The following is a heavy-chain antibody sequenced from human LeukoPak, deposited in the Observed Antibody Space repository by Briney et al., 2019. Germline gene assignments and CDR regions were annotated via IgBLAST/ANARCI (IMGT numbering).Heavy chain of an antibody. J-gene: IGHJ4*02. CDR2: ISSSSSTI. Sequence: GGSLRLSCAASGFTFSSYRMNWVRQAPGKGLEWVSYISSSSSTIHYADSVKGRFTISRDNAKNSLYLQMNSLRDEDTAVYYCARVPYYYDSSGYYSDYWGQGTLVTVSS. CDR1: GFTFSSYR. V-gene: IGHV3-48*02. D-gene: IGHD3-22*01. CDR3: ARVPYYYDSSGYYSDY.